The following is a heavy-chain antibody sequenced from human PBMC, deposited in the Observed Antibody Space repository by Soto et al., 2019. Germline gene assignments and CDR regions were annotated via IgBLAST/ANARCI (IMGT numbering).Heavy chain of an antibody. CDR3: ARDSPIGSTFSGYDAIDY. V-gene: IGHV1-69*04. J-gene: IGHJ4*02. CDR1: GGTFSSYS. CDR2: IIPLLGIA. D-gene: IGHD5-12*01. Sequence: SVKVSCKASGGTFSSYSISWVRQAPGQGLEWMGRIIPLLGIANYAQNFKGRVTITADKSTGTAYMEVNSLRSEDTAVYYCARDSPIGSTFSGYDAIDYWGQGTLVTVSS.